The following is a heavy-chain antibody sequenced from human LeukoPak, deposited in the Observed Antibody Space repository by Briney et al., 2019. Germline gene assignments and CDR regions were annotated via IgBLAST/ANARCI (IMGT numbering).Heavy chain of an antibody. V-gene: IGHV3-30*04. Sequence: GGSLRLSCAASGFTFSSCAMHWVRQAPGKGLEWVAVISYDGSNKYYADSVKGRFTISRDNSKNTLYLQMNSLRAEDTAVYYCVRGWYYFDYWGQGTLVTVSS. CDR2: ISYDGSNK. CDR1: GFTFSSCA. J-gene: IGHJ4*02. CDR3: VRGWYYFDY.